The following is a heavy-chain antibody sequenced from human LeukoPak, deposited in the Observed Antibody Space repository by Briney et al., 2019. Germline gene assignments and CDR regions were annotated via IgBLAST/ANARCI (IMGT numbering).Heavy chain of an antibody. CDR1: GFTFKTYA. J-gene: IGHJ4*02. CDR2: ISTSGHT. V-gene: IGHV3-23*01. D-gene: IGHD3-22*01. CDR3: AKPMNYYDSTAYNPFDY. Sequence: GGSLRLSCATSGFTFKTYAMSWVRQAPGKGLEWVSGISTSGHTYYADSVKGRFTISRDNSKNTLYLQVNSLRAEDTAVYYCAKPMNYYDSTAYNPFDYWGQGTLVTVSS.